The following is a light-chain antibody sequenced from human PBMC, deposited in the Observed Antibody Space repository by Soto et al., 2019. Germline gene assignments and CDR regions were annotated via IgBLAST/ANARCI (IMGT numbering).Light chain of an antibody. Sequence: EIVFTQSPGTLSLSPGERATLSCWASQSVSSEVAWYQQKPGQAPRLLIYAASTRATGVPARFSGGGSGTEFTLTISGLQYEDSAVHYCQQYNIWHRWTFGQGTKVDIK. J-gene: IGKJ1*01. CDR1: QSVSSE. CDR2: AAS. V-gene: IGKV3-15*01. CDR3: QQYNIWHRWT.